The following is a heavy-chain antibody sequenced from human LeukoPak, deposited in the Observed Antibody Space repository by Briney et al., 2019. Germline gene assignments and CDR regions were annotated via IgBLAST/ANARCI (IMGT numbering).Heavy chain of an antibody. J-gene: IGHJ4*02. Sequence: PSETLSLTCTVSGGFISSHYWSWIRQPPGKGLEWIGYIYYSGNTNYNPSLKSRVTISVDTSKNQLSLKLSSVTAADTAVYYCASRAPTSPKENDYWGQGTLVTVSS. CDR2: IYYSGNT. V-gene: IGHV4-59*08. CDR3: ASRAPTSPKENDY. CDR1: GGFISSHY.